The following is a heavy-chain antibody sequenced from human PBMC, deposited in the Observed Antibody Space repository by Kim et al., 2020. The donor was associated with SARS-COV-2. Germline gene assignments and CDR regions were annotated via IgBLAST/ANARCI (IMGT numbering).Heavy chain of an antibody. CDR1: GFTFDDYA. CDR2: ISWNSGSI. Sequence: GGSLRLSCAASGFTFDDYAMHWVRQAPGKGLEWVSGISWNSGSIGYADSVKGRFTISRDNAKNSLYLQMNSLRAEDTALYYCAKDPSGWPNNTFFDYWGQGTLVTVSS. V-gene: IGHV3-9*01. D-gene: IGHD6-19*01. J-gene: IGHJ4*02. CDR3: AKDPSGWPNNTFFDY.